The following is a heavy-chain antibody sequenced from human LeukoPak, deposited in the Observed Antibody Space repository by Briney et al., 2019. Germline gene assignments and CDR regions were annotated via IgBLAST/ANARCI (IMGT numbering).Heavy chain of an antibody. CDR1: GFTFSNYA. Sequence: PGGSLRLSCAASGFTFSNYAMNWVRQAPGKGLEWVSSISSSSSYIYYADSVKGRFTISRDNAKNSLYLQMNSLRAEDTAVYYCAKESGSYLSFDYWGQGTLVTVSS. J-gene: IGHJ4*02. CDR2: ISSSSSYI. V-gene: IGHV3-21*01. D-gene: IGHD1-26*01. CDR3: AKESGSYLSFDY.